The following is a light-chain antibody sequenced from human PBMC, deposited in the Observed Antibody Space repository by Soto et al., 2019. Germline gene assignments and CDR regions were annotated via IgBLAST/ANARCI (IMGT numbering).Light chain of an antibody. V-gene: IGKV3-20*01. J-gene: IGKJ1*01. CDR1: QSVSSSY. Sequence: TQSPSTLSLSPGERATLSCRASQSVSSSYLAWYQQKPGQAPRLLIYGASSRATGIPDRFSGSVSGTGFTLTISRLEPEDFAVYYCQQYGSSPPWTFGQGTKVDSK. CDR2: GAS. CDR3: QQYGSSPPWT.